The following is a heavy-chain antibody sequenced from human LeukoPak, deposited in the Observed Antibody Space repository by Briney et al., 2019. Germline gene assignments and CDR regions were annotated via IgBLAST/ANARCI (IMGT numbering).Heavy chain of an antibody. J-gene: IGHJ4*02. CDR3: AKDLSMVRGAAFDY. D-gene: IGHD3-10*01. V-gene: IGHV3-23*01. CDR2: ISGSGGST. CDR1: GFTFSSSA. Sequence: GGSLRLSCAASGFTFSSSAMSWVRQAPGKGLEWVSAISGSGGSTYYADSVKGRFTISRDNSKNTLYLQMNSLRAEDTAVYYCAKDLSMVRGAAFDYWGQGTLVTVSS.